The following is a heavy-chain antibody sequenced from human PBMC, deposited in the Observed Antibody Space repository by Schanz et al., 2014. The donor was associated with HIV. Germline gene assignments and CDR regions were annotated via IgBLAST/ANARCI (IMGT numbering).Heavy chain of an antibody. CDR2: ISYDGSKK. Sequence: QVQLVESGGGVVQPGRSLRLSCAASGFTFSTFGMHWVRQAPGKGLECVAVISYDGSKKYYADSVKGRFTISRDNSKNTLYLHMNNLRAEDTAVYYCAKSLPIETATITYFDYWGQGTLVTVSS. CDR1: GFTFSTFG. D-gene: IGHD1-20*01. J-gene: IGHJ4*02. CDR3: AKSLPIETATITYFDY. V-gene: IGHV3-33*05.